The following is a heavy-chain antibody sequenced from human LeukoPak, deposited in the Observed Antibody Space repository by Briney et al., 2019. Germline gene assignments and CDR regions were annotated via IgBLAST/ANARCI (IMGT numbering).Heavy chain of an antibody. CDR2: ISYDGSSK. V-gene: IGHV3-30-3*01. CDR3: ARDSSARIAGGYFDY. J-gene: IGHJ4*02. Sequence: GGSLRLSCAASGFTFSSYAMHWVRQAPGKGLEWVAVISYDGSSKYYADSVKGRFTISRDNSKNTLYLQMNSLRAEDTAVYYCARDSSARIAGGYFDYWGQGTLVTVSS. D-gene: IGHD1-14*01. CDR1: GFTFSSYA.